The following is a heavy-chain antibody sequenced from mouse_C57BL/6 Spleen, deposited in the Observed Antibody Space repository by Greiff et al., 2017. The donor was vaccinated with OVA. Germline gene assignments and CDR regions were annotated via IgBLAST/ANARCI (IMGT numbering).Heavy chain of an antibody. V-gene: IGHV5-17*01. J-gene: IGHJ4*01. CDR1: GFTFSDYG. Sequence: EVQVVESGGGLVKPGGSLKLSCAASGFTFSDYGMHWVRQAPEKGLEWVAYISSGSSTIYYADTVKGRFTISRDNAKNTLFLQMTSLRSEDTAMYYCARAEAMDDWGQGTSVTVSS. CDR2: ISSGSSTI. CDR3: ARAEAMDD.